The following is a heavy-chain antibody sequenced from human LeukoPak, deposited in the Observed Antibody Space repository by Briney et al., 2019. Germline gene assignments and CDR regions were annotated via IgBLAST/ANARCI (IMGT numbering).Heavy chain of an antibody. D-gene: IGHD1-26*01. J-gene: IGHJ4*02. V-gene: IGHV3-23*01. CDR3: AKDANSGSYFFYFDY. CDR1: GFTFSSYA. CDR2: LSGSGDST. Sequence: PGGSLRLSCAASGFTFSSYAMTWVRQAPGKGLEWVSALSGSGDSTYYADSVKGRFTISRDNSKNTVYLQMNSLRAEDTATYYCAKDANSGSYFFYFDYWGQGTLVTVSS.